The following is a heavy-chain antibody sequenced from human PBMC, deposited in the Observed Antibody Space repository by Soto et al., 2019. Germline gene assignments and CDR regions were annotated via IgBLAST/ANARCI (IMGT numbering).Heavy chain of an antibody. J-gene: IGHJ4*02. CDR2: IYYSGST. V-gene: IGHV4-31*03. CDR1: GGSISSGGYY. CDR3: ERVVPDYVNYFDY. D-gene: IGHD3-16*01. Sequence: TLSLTCTVSGGSISSGGYYGSGIRQHPGKGLEWIGYIYYSGSTYYNPSLKSRVTISVDTSKNQFSLKLSSVTAADTAVYYCERVVPDYVNYFDYWGQGTLVTVSS.